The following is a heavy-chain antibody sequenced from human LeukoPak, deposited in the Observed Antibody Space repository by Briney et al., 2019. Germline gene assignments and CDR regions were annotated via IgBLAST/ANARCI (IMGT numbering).Heavy chain of an antibody. CDR3: ARVSAGGIGMKDVFDI. CDR2: IYYSGST. Sequence: SETLSLTCTVSGGSISSSSYYWGWIRQPPGKGLEWIGSIYYSGSTYYNLSLKSRVTISVDTSKNQFSLKLSSVTAADTAVYYCARVSAGGIGMKDVFDIWGQGTMVTVSS. D-gene: IGHD6-13*01. CDR1: GGSISSSSYY. V-gene: IGHV4-39*01. J-gene: IGHJ3*02.